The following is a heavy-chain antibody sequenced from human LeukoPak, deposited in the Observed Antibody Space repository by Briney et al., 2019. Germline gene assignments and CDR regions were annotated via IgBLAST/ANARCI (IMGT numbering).Heavy chain of an antibody. CDR3: ARDFRFGELSDYYYYGMDV. Sequence: ASVKVSCKASGYTFTSYGISWVRQAPGQGLEWMGWISAYNGNTNYAQKLQGRVTITTDTSTSTAYMELRSLRSDDTAVYYCARDFRFGELSDYYYYGMDVWAKGPRSPSPQ. J-gene: IGHJ6*04. V-gene: IGHV1-18*04. CDR1: GYTFTSYG. CDR2: ISAYNGNT. D-gene: IGHD3-10*01.